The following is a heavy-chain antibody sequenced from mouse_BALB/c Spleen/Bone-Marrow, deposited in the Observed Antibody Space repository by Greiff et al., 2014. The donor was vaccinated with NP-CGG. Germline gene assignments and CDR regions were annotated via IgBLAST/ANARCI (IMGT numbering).Heavy chain of an antibody. J-gene: IGHJ4*01. CDR1: GFTFSDYY. D-gene: IGHD2-10*02. CDR3: ARSGERYGAMDY. CDR2: ISDGGGYT. Sequence: EVKLMESGGGLVKPVGSLKLSCAASGFTFSDYYMYWVRQTPEKRLEWVATISDGGGYTYYPDSVWGRFTISRDNAKNNLYLQMSSLKSEDTAMYYCARSGERYGAMDYWGQGTSVTVFS. V-gene: IGHV5-4*02.